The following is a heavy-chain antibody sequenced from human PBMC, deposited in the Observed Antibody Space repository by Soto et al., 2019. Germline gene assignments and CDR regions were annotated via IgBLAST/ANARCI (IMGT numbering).Heavy chain of an antibody. D-gene: IGHD6-19*01. CDR1: GGIFSKFA. Sequence: QVQLVQSGAEVKKPGSSVKVSCKASGGIFSKFAFNWMRQAPGQGVEWMGGIIPTLGTPHYAQKFLGRVTITADESTRTVYVEMSRLTVEDTAVYYCARVGLGAYDYWGQGTLVIVSS. CDR3: ARVGLGAYDY. V-gene: IGHV1-69*01. J-gene: IGHJ4*02. CDR2: IIPTLGTP.